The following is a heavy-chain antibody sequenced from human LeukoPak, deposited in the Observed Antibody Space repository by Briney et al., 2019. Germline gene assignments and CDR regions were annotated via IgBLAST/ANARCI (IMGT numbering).Heavy chain of an antibody. V-gene: IGHV4-59*12. CDR2: IYYSGST. CDR3: ARIRQQLADY. J-gene: IGHJ4*02. D-gene: IGHD6-13*01. Sequence: SETLSLTCTVSGGSISSYYWSWIRQPPGKGLEWVGYIYYSGSTNYNPSLKSRVTISVDKSKNQFSLKLSSVTAADTAVYYCARIRQQLADYWGQGTLVTVSS. CDR1: GGSISSYY.